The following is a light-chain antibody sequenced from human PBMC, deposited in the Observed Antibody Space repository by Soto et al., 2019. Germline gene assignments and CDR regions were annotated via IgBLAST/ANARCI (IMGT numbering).Light chain of an antibody. Sequence: DIVMTQSPDSLAVSLGERATINCKSSQSVLHSPNNKNYLAWFQQKPGQPPKLLIYWASTRESGVPDRFSGSGSATDFPPTISTLQAEDVADSYCQQFYVLPCTFGQRTNLVI. CDR2: WAS. J-gene: IGKJ2*02. CDR3: QQFYVLPCT. CDR1: QSVLHSPNNKNY. V-gene: IGKV4-1*01.